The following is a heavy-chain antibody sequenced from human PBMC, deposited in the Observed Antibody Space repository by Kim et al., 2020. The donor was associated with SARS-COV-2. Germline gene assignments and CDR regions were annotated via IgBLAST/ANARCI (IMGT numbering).Heavy chain of an antibody. J-gene: IGHJ4*02. D-gene: IGHD6-25*01. CDR3: ARHPQGAPLYSSVGGSGPFFDY. V-gene: IGHV4-39*01. CDR1: GGSISSSSYY. CDR2: IYYSGST. Sequence: SETLSLTCTVSGGSISSSSYYWGWIRQPPGKGLEWIGSIYYSGSTYYNPSLKSRVTISVDTSKNQFSLKLSSVTAADTAVYYCARHPQGAPLYSSVGGSGPFFDYWGQGTLVTVSS.